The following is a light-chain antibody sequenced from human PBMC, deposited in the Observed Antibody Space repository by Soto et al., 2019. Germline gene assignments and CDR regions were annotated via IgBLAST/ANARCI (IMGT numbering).Light chain of an antibody. CDR2: AAS. J-gene: IGKJ1*01. Sequence: DIQLTQSPSVLSASVGDTVTITCRASQALSNYLAWYQQKPGKAPDLLIYAASTLQSGVPSRFSGSGSGTEFTLTISRLQPDDFATYYCQQYNSYLNTFGQGTKVDI. V-gene: IGKV1-9*01. CDR1: QALSNY. CDR3: QQYNSYLNT.